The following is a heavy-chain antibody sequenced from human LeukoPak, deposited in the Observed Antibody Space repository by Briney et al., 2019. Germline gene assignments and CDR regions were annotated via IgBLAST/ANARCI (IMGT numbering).Heavy chain of an antibody. D-gene: IGHD3-10*01. Sequence: QPGGSLRLSCAASGLTFSSYGMHWVRQAPGKGLEWVAVIWYDGSNKYYADSVKGRFTISRDNSKNTLYLQMNSLRAEDTAVYYCARDLGLGEFDYWGQGTLVTVSS. CDR2: IWYDGSNK. CDR3: ARDLGLGEFDY. J-gene: IGHJ4*02. V-gene: IGHV3-33*01. CDR1: GLTFSSYG.